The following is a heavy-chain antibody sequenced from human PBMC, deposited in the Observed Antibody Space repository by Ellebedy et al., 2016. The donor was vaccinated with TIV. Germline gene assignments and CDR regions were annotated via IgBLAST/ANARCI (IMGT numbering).Heavy chain of an antibody. CDR2: INPNSGGT. D-gene: IGHD7-27*01. Sequence: ASVKVSXXASGYTFTGYYMHWVRQAPGQGLEWMGWINPNSGGTNYAQKFQGRVTMTRDTSISTAYMELSRLRSDDTAVYYCARPTGDGGDFDYWGQGTLVTVSS. CDR3: ARPTGDGGDFDY. V-gene: IGHV1-2*02. CDR1: GYTFTGYY. J-gene: IGHJ4*02.